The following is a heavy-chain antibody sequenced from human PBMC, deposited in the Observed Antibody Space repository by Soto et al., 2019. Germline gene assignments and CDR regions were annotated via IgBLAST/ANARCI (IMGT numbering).Heavy chain of an antibody. CDR2: IYYRGST. J-gene: IGHJ4*02. Sequence: QLQLQESGPGQVKPSETLSLTCTVSSGSISSPDYYWGWIRQPPGKGLEWIGSIYYRGSTYYNPSLKSRVTISVDTSKNQFSLRLNSVTAADTAVYYCARQAGLTVSTKFDYWGQGTLVTVSS. CDR1: SGSISSPDYY. V-gene: IGHV4-39*01. D-gene: IGHD1-26*01. CDR3: ARQAGLTVSTKFDY.